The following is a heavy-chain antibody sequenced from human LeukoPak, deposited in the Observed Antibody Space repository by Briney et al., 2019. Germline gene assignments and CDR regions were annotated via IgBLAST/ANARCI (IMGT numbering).Heavy chain of an antibody. J-gene: IGHJ4*02. CDR1: GYTFTGYY. D-gene: IGHD2-2*01. V-gene: IGHV1-2*06. Sequence: ASVKVSCKASGYTFTGYYMHWVRQAPGQGLEWMGRINPNSGGTNYAQTSQGRVTMTRDTSISTAYMELSRLRSDDTAVYDCARYQKYCSSTSCDDYWGQGTLVTVSS. CDR2: INPNSGGT. CDR3: ARYQKYCSSTSCDDY.